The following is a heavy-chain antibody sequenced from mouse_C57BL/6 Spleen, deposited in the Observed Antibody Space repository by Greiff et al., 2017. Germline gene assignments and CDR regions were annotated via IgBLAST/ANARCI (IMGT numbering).Heavy chain of an antibody. Sequence: QVQLQQSGAELVRPGASVTLSCKASGYTFTDYEMNWVKQTPVHGLEWIGAIDPETGGTAYNQKFKGKAKLTADKSSSTAYMEIRSLTSADSAVYYRTRENGFDYWGQGTTLTVSS. J-gene: IGHJ2*01. V-gene: IGHV1-15*01. CDR1: GYTFTDYE. CDR3: TRENGFDY. CDR2: IDPETGGT.